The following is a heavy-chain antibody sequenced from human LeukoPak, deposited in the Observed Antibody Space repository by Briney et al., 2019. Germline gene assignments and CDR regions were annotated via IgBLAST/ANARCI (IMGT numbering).Heavy chain of an antibody. CDR1: GGSISGYY. Sequence: PSETLSLTCTVSGGSISGYYWSWIRQPPGKGLEWIAFIHSSGTTNYNPSLKSRVSISVDTSNNQFSLNVNSVTAADTAVYYCARGGASSEWFDPWGQGTLVTVSS. CDR3: ARGGASSEWFDP. J-gene: IGHJ5*02. CDR2: IHSSGTT. V-gene: IGHV4-59*01. D-gene: IGHD6-25*01.